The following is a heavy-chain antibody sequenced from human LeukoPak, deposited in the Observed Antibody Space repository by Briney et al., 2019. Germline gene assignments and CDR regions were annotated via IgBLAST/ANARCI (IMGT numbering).Heavy chain of an antibody. D-gene: IGHD3-3*01. Sequence: GSLRLSCAASGFTFDDNTMHWVRQTPGRGLEWVSFITWKSHRTHYADSVRGRSTVSRDNSKDSMHLEMNSLKTEDTGLYHCASEVGYRSLGYLGQGTLVTVSS. CDR2: ITWKSHRT. CDR3: ASEVGYRSLGY. J-gene: IGHJ4*02. CDR1: GFTFDDNT. V-gene: IGHV3-43*01.